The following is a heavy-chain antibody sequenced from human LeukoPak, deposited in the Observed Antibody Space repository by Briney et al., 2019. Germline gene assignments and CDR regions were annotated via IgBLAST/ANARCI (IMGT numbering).Heavy chain of an antibody. CDR3: ARGGLIVVDRFDAFDI. V-gene: IGHV4-34*01. CDR1: GGSFSGYY. D-gene: IGHD1-26*01. Sequence: TSETLSLTCAVYGGSFSGYYWSWIRQPPGKGLEWIGEINHSGSANYNPSLKSRVTISVDTSKNQFSLKLSSVTAADTAVYYCARGGLIVVDRFDAFDIWGQGTMVTVSS. CDR2: INHSGSA. J-gene: IGHJ3*02.